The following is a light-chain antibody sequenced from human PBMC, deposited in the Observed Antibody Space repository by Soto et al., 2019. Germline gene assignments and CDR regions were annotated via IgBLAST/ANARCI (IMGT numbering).Light chain of an antibody. CDR1: QSVSSY. CDR2: DAS. CDR3: QQRSNWPWLT. Sequence: EIVLTQSPATLSLSPGERATLSCRASQSVSSYLAWYQQKPGQAPRLLIYDASNRATGIPARFSGCGSGTDFTLFICGLGPEDFAVYYCQQRSNWPWLTFGGGTKVDIK. V-gene: IGKV3-11*01. J-gene: IGKJ4*01.